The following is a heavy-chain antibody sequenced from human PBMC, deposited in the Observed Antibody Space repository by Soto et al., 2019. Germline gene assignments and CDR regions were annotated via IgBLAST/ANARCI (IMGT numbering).Heavy chain of an antibody. CDR2: INAGNGNT. CDR1: GYTFTSYA. J-gene: IGHJ4*02. Sequence: ASVKVSCEASGYTFTSYAMHWVRQAPGQRLEWMGWINAGNGNTKYSQKFQGRVTITRDTSASTAYMELSSLRSEDTAVYYCARDRGRSYSDCWGQGTLVNVSS. V-gene: IGHV1-3*01. D-gene: IGHD3-10*01. CDR3: ARDRGRSYSDC.